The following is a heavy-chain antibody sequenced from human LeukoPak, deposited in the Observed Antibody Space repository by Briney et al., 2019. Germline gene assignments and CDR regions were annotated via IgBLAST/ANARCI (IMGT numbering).Heavy chain of an antibody. Sequence: SSQTLSLTCTVSGGSISSGGYYWSCIRQHPGKGLESIGYIYYSGSTYYNPSLKSRVTISVDTSKNQFSLKLSPVTAAATAVYYWARVGVSDIVVVPAQGGFDYWGQGTLVTVSS. V-gene: IGHV4-31*03. CDR2: IYYSGST. J-gene: IGHJ4*02. D-gene: IGHD2-2*01. CDR3: ARVGVSDIVVVPAQGGFDY. CDR1: GGSISSGGYY.